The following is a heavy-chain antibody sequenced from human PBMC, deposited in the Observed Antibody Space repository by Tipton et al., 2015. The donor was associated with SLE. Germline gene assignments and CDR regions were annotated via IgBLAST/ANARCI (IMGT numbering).Heavy chain of an antibody. J-gene: IGHJ4*02. CDR1: GGSISNYS. Sequence: TLSLTCTVSGGSISNYSWSWIRQPPGKGLEWIGSFYYGKSTFYNPSLKSRVTISVDTSTNRLSLQLSSVTAADTALYYCARLISAYDCNFDYWGQGTLVTVSS. CDR3: ARLISAYDCNFDY. D-gene: IGHD5-12*01. CDR2: FYYGKST. V-gene: IGHV4-39*07.